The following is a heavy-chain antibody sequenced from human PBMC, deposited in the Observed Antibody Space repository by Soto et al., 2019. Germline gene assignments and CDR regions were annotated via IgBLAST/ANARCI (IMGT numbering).Heavy chain of an antibody. Sequence: EVQLLESGGGLVQPGGSLRLSCAASGFTFSSYAMSWVRQAPGKGLEWVSAISGTGGSTYYADSVKGRFTISRDNSKNTLYLPMNSLRAEDTAVYYCAKDIRQPRGGWYYGSDYWGQGTLVTVSS. CDR1: GFTFSSYA. J-gene: IGHJ4*02. D-gene: IGHD6-19*01. CDR3: AKDIRQPRGGWYYGSDY. V-gene: IGHV3-23*01. CDR2: ISGTGGST.